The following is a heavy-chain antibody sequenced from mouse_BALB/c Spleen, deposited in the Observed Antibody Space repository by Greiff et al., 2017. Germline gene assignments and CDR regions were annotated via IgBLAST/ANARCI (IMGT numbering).Heavy chain of an antibody. V-gene: IGHV5-6*01. Sequence: EVQGVESGGDLVKPGGSLKLSCAASGFTFSSYGMSWVRQTPDKRLEWVATISSGGSYTYYPDSVKGRFTISRDNAKNTLYLQMSSLKSEDTAMYYCARQSSGPFAYWGQGTLVTVSA. CDR2: ISSGGSYT. CDR3: ARQSSGPFAY. CDR1: GFTFSSYG. D-gene: IGHD3-1*01. J-gene: IGHJ3*01.